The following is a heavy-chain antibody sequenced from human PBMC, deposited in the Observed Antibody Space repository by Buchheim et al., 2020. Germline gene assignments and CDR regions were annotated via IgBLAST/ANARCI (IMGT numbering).Heavy chain of an antibody. CDR1: GFTFSSYA. CDR2: ISGSGGST. J-gene: IGHJ2*01. Sequence: EVQLLESGGGLVQPGGSLRLSCAASGFTFSSYAMSWVRQAPGKGLEWVSAISGSGGSTYYADSVTGRFPISRDNSKNTLYLQMNSLRAEDTAVYYCAKDRRYCSGGSCYLMPWYFDLWGRGTL. V-gene: IGHV3-23*01. D-gene: IGHD2-15*01. CDR3: AKDRRYCSGGSCYLMPWYFDL.